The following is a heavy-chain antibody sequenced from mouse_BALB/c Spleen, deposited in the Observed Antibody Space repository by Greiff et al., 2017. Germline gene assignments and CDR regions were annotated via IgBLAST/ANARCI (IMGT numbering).Heavy chain of an antibody. D-gene: IGHD2-3*01. J-gene: IGHJ4*01. V-gene: IGHV5-6-5*01. Sequence: EVMLVESGGGLVTPGGSLKLSCAASGFTFSSYAMSWVRQTPEKRLEWVASISSGGSTYYPDSVKGRFTISRDNARNILYLQMSSLRSEDTAMYYCARGDGYWGYDAMDYWGQGTSVTVSA. CDR1: GFTFSSYA. CDR3: ARGDGYWGYDAMDY. CDR2: ISSGGST.